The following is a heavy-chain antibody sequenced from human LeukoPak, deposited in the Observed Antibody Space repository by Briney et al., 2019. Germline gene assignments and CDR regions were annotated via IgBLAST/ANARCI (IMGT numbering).Heavy chain of an antibody. V-gene: IGHV1-18*04. D-gene: IGHD3-22*01. CDR3: ARVNRYYYDSSGYY. Sequence: ASVKVSCKASGYTFTGYYIHWVRQAPGQGLEWMGWISAYNGNTNYAQKLQGRVTMTTDTSTSTAYMELRSLRSDDTAVYYCARVNRYYYDSSGYYWGQGTLVTVSS. J-gene: IGHJ4*02. CDR2: ISAYNGNT. CDR1: GYTFTGYY.